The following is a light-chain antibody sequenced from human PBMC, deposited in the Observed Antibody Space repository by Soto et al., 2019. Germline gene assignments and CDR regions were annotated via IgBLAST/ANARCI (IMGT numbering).Light chain of an antibody. J-gene: IGKJ2*01. Sequence: EIVMTQSPASLSVSPGQTATLSCRASQSIRNSLAWYQQKPGQAPSLVIYGASTRATGIPARYSGSGSGKEVHLPIRNRQFEDSALYYCQQYNNWPPRTFGQGTKLEIK. CDR2: GAS. CDR3: QQYNNWPPRT. CDR1: QSIRNS. V-gene: IGKV3-15*01.